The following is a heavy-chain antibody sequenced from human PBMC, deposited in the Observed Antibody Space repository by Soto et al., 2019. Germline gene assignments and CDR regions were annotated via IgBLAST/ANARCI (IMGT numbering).Heavy chain of an antibody. CDR3: ATMGV. Sequence: GGSLPLSCVASGFTFRRYPMSWARQARGKGLEWVSAISVSDNSTYYADSVKGRFTISRDNSKNTLYLQMSSLRADDTAVYYCATMGVWGQGPPVTFYS. CDR2: ISVSDNST. J-gene: IGHJ6*02. CDR1: GFTFRRYP. V-gene: IGHV3-23*01.